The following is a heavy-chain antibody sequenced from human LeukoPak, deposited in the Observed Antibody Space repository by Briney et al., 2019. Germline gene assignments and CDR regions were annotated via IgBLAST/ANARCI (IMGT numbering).Heavy chain of an antibody. Sequence: GGSLRLSCAASGFTFSSYGMHWVRQAPGKGLEWVAVISYDGSNKYYADSVKGRFTISRDNSMNTLYLQMNSLRAEDTAVYYCAKDPGVVVVAATGLDYWGQGTLVTVSS. J-gene: IGHJ4*02. D-gene: IGHD2-15*01. CDR2: ISYDGSNK. V-gene: IGHV3-30*18. CDR1: GFTFSSYG. CDR3: AKDPGVVVVAATGLDY.